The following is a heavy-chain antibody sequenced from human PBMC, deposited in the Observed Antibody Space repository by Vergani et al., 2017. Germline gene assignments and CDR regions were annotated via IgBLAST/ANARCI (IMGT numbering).Heavy chain of an antibody. D-gene: IGHD6-13*01. CDR1: GFTVSSNS. CDR2: FYSGGST. CDR3: ARDISSSRYYYGMDV. J-gene: IGHJ6*02. Sequence: EVQLVESGGGLVQPGGSLRLSCAASGFTVSSNSMSWVRQAPGKGLEWVSVFYSGGSTYYADPVKGRFTITSDHSKNTLYLQMNSLRAEDTAVYYCARDISSSRYYYGMDVWGQGTTVTVSS. V-gene: IGHV3-66*02.